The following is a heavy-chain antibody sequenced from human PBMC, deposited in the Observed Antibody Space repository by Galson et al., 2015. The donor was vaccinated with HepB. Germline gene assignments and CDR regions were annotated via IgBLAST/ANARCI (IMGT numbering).Heavy chain of an antibody. CDR2: IYYSGST. V-gene: IGHV4-59*01. CDR1: GGSISSYY. Sequence: SETLSLTCTVSGGSISSYYWSWIRQPPGKGLEWIGYIYYSGSTNYNPSLKSRVTISVDTSKNQFSLKLSSVTAADTAVYYCARAVGSSGGYYYYYMDVWGKGTTVTVSS. J-gene: IGHJ6*03. D-gene: IGHD6-6*01. CDR3: ARAVGSSGGYYYYYMDV.